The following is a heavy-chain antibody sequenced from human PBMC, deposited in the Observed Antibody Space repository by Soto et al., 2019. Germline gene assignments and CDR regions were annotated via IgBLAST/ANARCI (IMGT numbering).Heavy chain of an antibody. J-gene: IGHJ5*02. CDR2: IYYSGST. CDR1: GGSISSYY. CDR3: ARGALPDP. Sequence: QVQLQESGPGLVKPSETLSLTCTVSGGSISSYYWSWIRQPPGKGLEWIGYIYYSGSTNYNPSLKSRVTISVDTSKNQFSLKLSSVTAADTAVYYCARGALPDPWGQGTLVTVSS. V-gene: IGHV4-59*01.